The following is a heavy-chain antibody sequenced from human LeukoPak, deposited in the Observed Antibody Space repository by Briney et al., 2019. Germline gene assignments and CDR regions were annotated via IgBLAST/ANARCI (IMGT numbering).Heavy chain of an antibody. J-gene: IGHJ4*02. D-gene: IGHD1/OR15-1a*01. CDR2: IYSGGST. CDR3: ARECEQD. CDR1: GFTVSSHD. V-gene: IGHV3-53*01. Sequence: PGGSLRLSCAASGFTVSSHDMSWVRQAPGKGLEWVSVIYSGGSTYYADSVKGRFTISRDNSMNTLHLQMNSLRAEDTAVYYCARECEQDWGQGTLVTVSS.